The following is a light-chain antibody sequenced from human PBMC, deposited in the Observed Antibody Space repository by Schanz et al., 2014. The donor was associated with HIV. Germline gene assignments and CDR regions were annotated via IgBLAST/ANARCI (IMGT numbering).Light chain of an antibody. V-gene: IGLV2-14*02. J-gene: IGLJ3*02. CDR3: ATWDDSLNGWV. CDR1: SSDVGSYNL. Sequence: SALTQPASVSGSPGQSITISCPGTSSDVGSYNLVSWYQQHPGKAPKLMIYEVSKRPSGVPDRFSGSKSGTSASLAISGLQSEDEADYYCATWDDSLNGWVFGGGTKLTVL. CDR2: EVS.